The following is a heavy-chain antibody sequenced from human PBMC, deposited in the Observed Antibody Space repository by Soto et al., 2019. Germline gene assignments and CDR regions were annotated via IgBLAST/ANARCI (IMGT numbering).Heavy chain of an antibody. CDR2: IKDKPNNYAT. V-gene: IGHV3-73*02. J-gene: IGHJ3*01. CDR3: ATWHEREHAYDV. D-gene: IGHD1-1*01. CDR1: GFTFSASG. Sequence: EAQLVESGGGLVQPGRSLKLSCAASGFTFSASGIHWVRQASGKGLEWVAHIKDKPNNYATEYAASVKGRFTISRDDSMNMAFLQMNNLKTEDTAVYYCATWHEREHAYDVWGQGTTVTVSS.